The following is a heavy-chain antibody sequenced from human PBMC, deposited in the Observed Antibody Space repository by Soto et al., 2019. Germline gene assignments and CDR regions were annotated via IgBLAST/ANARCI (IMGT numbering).Heavy chain of an antibody. Sequence: QVQLVESGGGVVQPGRSLRLSCTASGFTFSAYAINWIRQAPGRGLEWVAIISYDGYITYYADSVKGRFTISRDNSKSSVYLQMSSLRAEDTAVYFCAAVAARRQVGWFDPWGQGTLVTVSS. D-gene: IGHD6-19*01. CDR1: GFTFSAYA. V-gene: IGHV3-30-3*02. CDR3: AAVAARRQVGWFDP. J-gene: IGHJ5*02. CDR2: ISYDGYIT.